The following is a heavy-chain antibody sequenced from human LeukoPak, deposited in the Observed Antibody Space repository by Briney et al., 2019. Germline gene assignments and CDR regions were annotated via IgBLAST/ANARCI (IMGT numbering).Heavy chain of an antibody. CDR1: GFTFSSYA. V-gene: IGHV3-33*01. Sequence: HPGGSLRLSCAASGFTFSSYAMSWVRQAPGKGLEWVAVIWYDGHSTYYADSVKGRFTISRDNSKNTLYLQMNSLRGEDTAVYYCARGGISAAATPPDYWGEGTLVTVSS. J-gene: IGHJ4*02. CDR2: IWYDGHST. CDR3: ARGGISAAATPPDY. D-gene: IGHD6-13*01.